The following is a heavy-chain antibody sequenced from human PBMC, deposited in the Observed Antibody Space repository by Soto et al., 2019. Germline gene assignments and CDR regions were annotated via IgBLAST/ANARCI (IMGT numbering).Heavy chain of an antibody. Sequence: GGSLRLSCAASGFTFSSYAMHWVRQAPGKGLEWVAVISYDGSNKYYADSVKGRFTISRDNSKNTLYLQMNSLRAEDTAVYYCARDGGYYPYFDYWGQGTLVTVSS. CDR3: ARDGGYYPYFDY. V-gene: IGHV3-30-3*01. D-gene: IGHD3-22*01. CDR1: GFTFSSYA. CDR2: ISYDGSNK. J-gene: IGHJ4*02.